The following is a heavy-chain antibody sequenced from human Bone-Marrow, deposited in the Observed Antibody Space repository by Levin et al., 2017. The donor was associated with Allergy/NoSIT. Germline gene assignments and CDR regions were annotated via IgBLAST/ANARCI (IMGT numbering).Heavy chain of an antibody. V-gene: IGHV3-11*05. CDR2: ISGDSNYT. CDR3: ARDRARFVN. CDR1: GFDFSGFY. J-gene: IGHJ4*02. Sequence: GGSLRLSCVASGFDFSGFYMSWIRQAPGKGLEWLSYISGDSNYTYHSASVRGRFVISRDNTKNSLYLQMNNLRPEDTAIYFCARDRARFVNWGQGILVTVSS.